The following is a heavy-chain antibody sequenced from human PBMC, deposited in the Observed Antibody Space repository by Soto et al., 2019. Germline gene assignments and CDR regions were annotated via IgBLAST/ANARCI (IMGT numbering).Heavy chain of an antibody. CDR2: IYYSGST. CDR1: GGSISSYY. D-gene: IGHD4-17*01. V-gene: IGHV4-59*08. CDR3: ARHAHYGFDY. Sequence: ASETLSLTCTVSGGSISSYYWSWIRQPPGKGLEWIGYIYYSGSTNYNPSLKSRVTISVDTSKNQFSLKLSSVTAADTAVYYCARHAHYGFDYWGQGTLVTVSS. J-gene: IGHJ4*02.